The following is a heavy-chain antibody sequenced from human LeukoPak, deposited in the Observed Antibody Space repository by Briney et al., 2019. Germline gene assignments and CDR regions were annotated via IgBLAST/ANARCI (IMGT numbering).Heavy chain of an antibody. J-gene: IGHJ4*02. D-gene: IGHD5-24*01. CDR2: IKQDGSEK. CDR3: ARDLRDGYNLLDS. V-gene: IGHV3-7*01. Sequence: GSLRLSCAASGFTFRSYWMSWVRQAPGKGLEWVANIKQDGSEKYYVDPVKGRFTISRDNSKNTLYLQMNSLRAEDTALYYCARDLRDGYNLLDSWGQGTLVTVSS. CDR1: GFTFRSYW.